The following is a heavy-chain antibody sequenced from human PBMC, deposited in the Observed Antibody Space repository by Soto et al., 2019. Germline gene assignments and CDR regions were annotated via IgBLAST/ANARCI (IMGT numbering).Heavy chain of an antibody. V-gene: IGHV3-23*01. J-gene: IGHJ4*02. CDR1: GFTLSNFG. CDR2: VSGNGGST. CDR3: ATPKYGERD. D-gene: IGHD3-10*01. Sequence: EGQVLESGGGLVQPGGSLRLTCVASGFTLSNFGMSWVHQAPGKGLEWVSFVSGNGGSTYYIDSVKGRFTISRDSSPNTVRLQMKSLRPEDTAVYYCATPKYGERDWGQGALVNVSS.